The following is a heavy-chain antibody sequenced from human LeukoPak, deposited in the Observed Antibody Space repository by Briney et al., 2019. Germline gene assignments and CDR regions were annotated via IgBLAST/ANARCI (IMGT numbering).Heavy chain of an antibody. CDR1: GGSISSYY. CDR3: ARKGFSSSYYYFDF. Sequence: SETLSLTCTVSGGSISSYYWSWIRQPPGKGLEWIGYIYYSGSTNYNPSLESRVTISLITSKNQFSLKLSSVTAADTAVYYCARKGFSSSYYYFDFWGQGSLVTVSS. CDR2: IYYSGST. D-gene: IGHD3-22*01. J-gene: IGHJ4*02. V-gene: IGHV4-59*01.